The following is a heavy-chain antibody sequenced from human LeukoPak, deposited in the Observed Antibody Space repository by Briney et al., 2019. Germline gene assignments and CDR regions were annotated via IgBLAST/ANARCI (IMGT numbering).Heavy chain of an antibody. J-gene: IGHJ6*02. CDR2: IIPIFGTA. Sequence: SVKVSCKASGGTFSSYAISWVRQAPGQGLEWMGGIIPIFGTANYAQKFQGGVTITADESTSTAYMELSSLRSEDTAVYYCAKDSSGSGIPFRLYYYYGMDVWGQGTTVTVSS. CDR1: GGTFSSYA. V-gene: IGHV1-69*01. D-gene: IGHD3-10*01. CDR3: AKDSSGSGIPFRLYYYYGMDV.